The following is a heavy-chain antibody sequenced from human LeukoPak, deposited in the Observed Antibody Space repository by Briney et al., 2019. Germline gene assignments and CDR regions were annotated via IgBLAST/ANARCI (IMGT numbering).Heavy chain of an antibody. CDR3: ARARRLFGYYYYYMDV. J-gene: IGHJ6*03. V-gene: IGHV4-39*07. CDR2: IFYNGGP. CDR1: GDSISNSNYY. Sequence: PSETLSLTCTASGDSISNSNYYWGWVRQSPGRGLEWLGNIFYNGGPYYNPSFKSRVTISVDTSKNQFSLKLRSVTAADTAVYYCARARRLFGYYYYYMDVWGKGTTVTISS. D-gene: IGHD3-22*01.